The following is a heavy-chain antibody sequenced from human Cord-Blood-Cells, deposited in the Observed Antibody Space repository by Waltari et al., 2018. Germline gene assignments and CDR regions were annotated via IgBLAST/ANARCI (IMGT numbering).Heavy chain of an antibody. V-gene: IGHV4-38-2*02. Sequence: QVQLQESGPGLVKPSETLSLTCTVSGYSISSGYYWGWIRQPPGQGLEWIGSIYHSGSTYYNPSLKSRVTISVDTSKNQFSLKLSSVTAADTAVYYCARGQQLVDWYFDLWGRGTLVTVSS. CDR2: IYHSGST. D-gene: IGHD6-13*01. J-gene: IGHJ2*01. CDR1: GYSISSGYY. CDR3: ARGQQLVDWYFDL.